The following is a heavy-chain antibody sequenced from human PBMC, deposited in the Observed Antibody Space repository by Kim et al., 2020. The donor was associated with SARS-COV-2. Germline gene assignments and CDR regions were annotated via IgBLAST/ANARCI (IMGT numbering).Heavy chain of an antibody. J-gene: IGHJ6*02. CDR3: AAAVWFGAFAYGMDV. V-gene: IGHV1-58*01. Sequence: KFQERVTITRDMSRSTAYMELSSLRSEDTAVYYCAAAVWFGAFAYGMDVWGQGTTVTVSS. D-gene: IGHD3-10*01.